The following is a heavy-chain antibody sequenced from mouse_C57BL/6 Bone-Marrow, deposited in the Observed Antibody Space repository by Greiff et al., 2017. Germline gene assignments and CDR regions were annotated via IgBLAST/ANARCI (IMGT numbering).Heavy chain of an antibody. CDR2: IDPSDSYT. CDR1: GYTFTSYW. J-gene: IGHJ3*01. Sequence: QVQLQQPGAELVRPGTSVKLSCKASGYTFTSYWMHWVKQRPGQGLEWIGVIDPSDSYTNYNQKFKGKATLTVDTSSSTAYMQLSSLTSEDFAVYYCARTYDGYYWFAYWGQGTLVTVSA. V-gene: IGHV1-59*01. D-gene: IGHD2-3*01. CDR3: ARTYDGYYWFAY.